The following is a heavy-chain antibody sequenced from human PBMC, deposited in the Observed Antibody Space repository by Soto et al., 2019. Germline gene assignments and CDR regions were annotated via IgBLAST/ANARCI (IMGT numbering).Heavy chain of an antibody. J-gene: IGHJ5*02. Sequence: LVQSGAEVKKPGASVKVSCKASGYTFNTYDINWVRQASGQGLEWMGWMNPKSGNTGYPQKFQGRVTMTRNTSINTADMELSSLRSEDTAIYFWARGLFRAHYYQHWFDPWGQGTLVTVSS. CDR1: GYTFNTYD. CDR3: ARGLFRAHYYQHWFDP. V-gene: IGHV1-8*01. D-gene: IGHD3-10*01. CDR2: MNPKSGNT.